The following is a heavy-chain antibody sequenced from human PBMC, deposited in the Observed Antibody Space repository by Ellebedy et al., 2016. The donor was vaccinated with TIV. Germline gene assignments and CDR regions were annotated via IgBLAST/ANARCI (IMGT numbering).Heavy chain of an antibody. CDR1: GFTFSSYW. J-gene: IGHJ6*02. Sequence: GESLKISXAASGFTFSSYWMSWVRQAPGKGLEWVANIKQDGSEKYYVDSVKGRFTISRDNAKNSLYLQMNSLRAEDTAVYYCARAGPYYYYGMDVWGQGTTVTVSS. V-gene: IGHV3-7*01. CDR3: ARAGPYYYYGMDV. CDR2: IKQDGSEK.